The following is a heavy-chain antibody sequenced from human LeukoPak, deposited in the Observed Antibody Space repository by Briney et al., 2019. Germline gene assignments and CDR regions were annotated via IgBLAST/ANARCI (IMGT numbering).Heavy chain of an antibody. CDR1: GLTLSSHG. J-gene: IGHJ6*02. D-gene: IGHD3-10*01. V-gene: IGHV3-7*01. Sequence: GGSLRLSCAASGLTLSSHGVTWVRQPPGKGLEWVANIKQDGSEKYYVDSVKGRFTISRDNAKNSLYLQMNSLRAEDTAVYYCARDRGSYYYYGMDVWGQGTTVTVSS. CDR3: ARDRGSYYYYGMDV. CDR2: IKQDGSEK.